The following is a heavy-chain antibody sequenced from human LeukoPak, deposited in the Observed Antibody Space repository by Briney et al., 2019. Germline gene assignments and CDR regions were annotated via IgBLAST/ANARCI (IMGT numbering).Heavy chain of an antibody. J-gene: IGHJ4*02. CDR1: GGSVSSGSYY. CDR2: IYYSGST. CDR3: ARHSSYDSSGYYSNYFDY. Sequence: SETLSLTCTVSGGSVSSGSYYWSWIRQPPGKGLEWIGYIYYSGSTYYNPSLKSRVTISVDTSKNQFSLKLSSVTAADTAVYYCARHSSYDSSGYYSNYFDYWGQGTLVTVSS. V-gene: IGHV4-39*01. D-gene: IGHD3-22*01.